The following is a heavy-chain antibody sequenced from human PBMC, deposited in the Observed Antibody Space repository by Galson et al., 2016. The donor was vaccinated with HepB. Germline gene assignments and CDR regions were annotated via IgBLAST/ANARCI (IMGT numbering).Heavy chain of an antibody. V-gene: IGHV3-23*01. CDR1: GFTFTTHA. J-gene: IGHJ4*02. CDR2: ISANGRKT. CDR3: AKAAFPAPDIVATGTADH. Sequence: SLRVSCAASGFTFTTHAMTWVRQAPGKGLEWVSGISANGRKTFYADSVRGRFSISRDNSKNILYLRMNSLTAEATAVYYCAKAAFPAPDIVATGTADHWGRGTLVTVSS. D-gene: IGHD5-12*01.